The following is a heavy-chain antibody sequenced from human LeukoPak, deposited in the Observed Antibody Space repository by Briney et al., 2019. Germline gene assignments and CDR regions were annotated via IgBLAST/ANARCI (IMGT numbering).Heavy chain of an antibody. CDR3: ARDRSGRYPDAFDT. D-gene: IGHD1-26*01. CDR1: GFTFSSYA. J-gene: IGHJ3*02. V-gene: IGHV3-30-3*01. CDR2: ISYDGSNK. Sequence: GGSLRLSCAASGFTFSSYAMHWVRQAPGKGLEWVAVISYDGSNKYYADSVKGRFTISRDNSKNTLYLQMNSLRAEDTAVYYCARDRSGRYPDAFDTWGQGTMVIVSS.